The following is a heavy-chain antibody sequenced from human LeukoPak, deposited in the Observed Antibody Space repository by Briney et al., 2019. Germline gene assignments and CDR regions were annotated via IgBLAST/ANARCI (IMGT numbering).Heavy chain of an antibody. Sequence: RAGGSLRLSCAAPGFTVRSNYMGWVRQAPGKGLEWVSIIYSGGNTNYADSVKGRFTISRDNSRNTLYLQMNSLRAEDTAVYYCAKVASDSSGWYHFDYWGEGSLVNVCS. V-gene: IGHV3-53*01. CDR3: AKVASDSSGWYHFDY. CDR2: IYSGGNT. D-gene: IGHD6-19*01. CDR1: GFTVRSNY. J-gene: IGHJ4*02.